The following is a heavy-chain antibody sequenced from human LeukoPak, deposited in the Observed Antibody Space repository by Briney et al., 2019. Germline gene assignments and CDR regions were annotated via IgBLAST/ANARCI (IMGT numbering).Heavy chain of an antibody. CDR1: GYTFTGYY. V-gene: IGHV1-2*02. D-gene: IGHD7-27*01. CDR3: ARVLGTGGFLGY. CDR2: INPNSGGT. Sequence: ASVKVSCKASGYTFTGYYMHWVRQAPGQGLEWMGWINPNSGGTNYAQKFQGRVTMTRDTSISTACMELSRLRSDDTAVYYCARVLGTGGFLGYWGQGTLVTVSS. J-gene: IGHJ4*02.